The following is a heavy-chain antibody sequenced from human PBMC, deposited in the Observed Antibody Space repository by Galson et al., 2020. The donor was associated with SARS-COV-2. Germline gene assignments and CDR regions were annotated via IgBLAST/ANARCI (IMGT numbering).Heavy chain of an antibody. CDR1: GFTFSNYA. CDR2: ISLSGAGT. D-gene: IGHD4-17*01. CDR3: AKDVNTVTTVFDQ. Sequence: GESLKISCAASGFTFSNYAMSWVRQAPGKGLEWVSGISLSGAGTHYADSVKGRFTISRDNSKNTLYLQMNSLRAEDTALYYCAKDVNTVTTVFDQWGQGTLVTVSS. V-gene: IGHV3-23*01. J-gene: IGHJ4*02.